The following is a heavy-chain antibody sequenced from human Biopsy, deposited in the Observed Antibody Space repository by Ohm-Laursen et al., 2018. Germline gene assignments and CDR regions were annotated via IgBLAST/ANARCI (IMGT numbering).Heavy chain of an antibody. CDR3: AREEDNSGYDYYGMDV. J-gene: IGHJ6*02. CDR2: ISAYNGNR. D-gene: IGHD3-22*01. CDR1: GYNFPTHY. Sequence: SVKVSCKASGYNFPTHYMHWVRQAPGQGLEWMGWISAYNGNRNYAQKFQGRVTMTTDTSTSTAYMELRSLRSDDTAVYFCAREEDNSGYDYYGMDVWGQGTTVTVSS. V-gene: IGHV1-18*04.